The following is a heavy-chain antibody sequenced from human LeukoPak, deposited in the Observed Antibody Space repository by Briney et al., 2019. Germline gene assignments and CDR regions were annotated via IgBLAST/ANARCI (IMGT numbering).Heavy chain of an antibody. D-gene: IGHD3-16*02. CDR3: ASIRGLGVITPYLDY. Sequence: PSETLSLTCAVSGGSINSDPWSWIRQPPGKGLEWIGGISVTGSTPYNPSPKSRVTIFVDTSKNPRSLKMSSVTAADTAVYYCASIRGLGVITPYLDYWGQGT. CDR2: ISVTGST. CDR1: GGSINSDP. V-gene: IGHV4-4*08. J-gene: IGHJ4*02.